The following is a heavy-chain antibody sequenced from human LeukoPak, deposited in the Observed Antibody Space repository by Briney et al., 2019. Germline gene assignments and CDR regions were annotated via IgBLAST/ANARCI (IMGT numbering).Heavy chain of an antibody. CDR3: ARDLDSGDIPY. Sequence: ASMRVSCKTSGYTFTARFIHWVRQVPGQGLEWMGWINPNSGGAFYAQKFRGRVTMTGDTFTNTAFMELTSLTSDDTAVYYCARDLDSGDIPYWGQGTLVTVSS. V-gene: IGHV1-2*02. J-gene: IGHJ4*02. CDR2: INPNSGGA. CDR1: GYTFTARF. D-gene: IGHD3/OR15-3a*01.